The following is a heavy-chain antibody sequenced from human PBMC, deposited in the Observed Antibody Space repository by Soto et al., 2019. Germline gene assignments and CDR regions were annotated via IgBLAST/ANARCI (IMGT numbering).Heavy chain of an antibody. CDR2: FRSGGDDDTT. CDR1: GFTFSSYS. D-gene: IGHD3-10*01. CDR3: AKKVNSGSGSQFFDY. J-gene: IGHJ4*02. Sequence: LRLSCAASGFTFSSYSMSWVRQAPGKGLEWASGFRSGGDDDTTYYADSVRSRFTISRDNSKNTLFLQMNSLRAEDTAIYYCAKKVNSGSGSQFFDYWGQGTLVTVSS. V-gene: IGHV3-23*01.